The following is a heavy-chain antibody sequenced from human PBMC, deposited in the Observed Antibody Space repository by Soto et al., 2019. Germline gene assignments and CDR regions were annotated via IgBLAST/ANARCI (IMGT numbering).Heavy chain of an antibody. CDR3: ARVPGVVVSADDAFDI. J-gene: IGHJ3*02. CDR1: GGSVSSSNW. Sequence: QVQLQESGPGLVKPSGTLSLTCAVSGGSVSSSNWWSWVRQSPGKGLEWMGEIYHSGSAAYNPSLKTPATISLDKSKNQFAMRLTSVTAADTAVYYCARVPGVVVSADDAFDIWGPGTRVIVSS. V-gene: IGHV4-4*02. CDR2: IYHSGSA. D-gene: IGHD2-21*02.